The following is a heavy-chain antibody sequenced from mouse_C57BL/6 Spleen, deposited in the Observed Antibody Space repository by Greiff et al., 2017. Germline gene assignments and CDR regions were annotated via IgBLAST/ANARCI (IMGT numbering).Heavy chain of an antibody. V-gene: IGHV1-80*01. CDR1: GYAFSSYW. CDR3: ARWDYVPYWYFDV. D-gene: IGHD2-4*01. J-gene: IGHJ1*03. CDR2: IYPGDGDT. Sequence: QVQLKESGAELVKPGASVKISCKAYGYAFSSYWMNWVKQRPGKGLEWIGQIYPGDGDTNYNGKFKGKATLTADKSSSTAYMQLSSLTSEDSAVYFCARWDYVPYWYFDVWGTGTTVTVSS.